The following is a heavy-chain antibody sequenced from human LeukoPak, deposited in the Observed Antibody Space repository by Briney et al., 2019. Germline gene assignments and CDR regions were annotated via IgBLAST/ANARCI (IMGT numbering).Heavy chain of an antibody. CDR1: GGSISSSSYY. D-gene: IGHD2-15*01. V-gene: IGHV3-23*01. Sequence: PSETLSLTCTVSGGSISSSSYYWGWIRQPPGKGLEWVSAISGSGVSTYYADSVKGRFTISRDNSKNTLYLQMNSLRAEDTAVYYCRGMYCSGGSCYSVDYWGQGTLVTVSS. CDR3: RGMYCSGGSCYSVDY. CDR2: ISGSGVST. J-gene: IGHJ4*02.